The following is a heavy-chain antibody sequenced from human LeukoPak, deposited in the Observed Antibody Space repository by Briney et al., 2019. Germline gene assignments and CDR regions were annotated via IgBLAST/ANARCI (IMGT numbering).Heavy chain of an antibody. J-gene: IGHJ6*02. CDR2: LYSGGTT. V-gene: IGHV3-53*01. CDR3: ASELGVGVAEYYYYNYGMDV. CDR1: GFTFSDCS. Sequence: GGSLRLSCAASGFTFSDCSMNWVRQAPGKGLELVSVLYSGGTTYYADSVKGRFTVTRDNSKNTLYLQMDNLRAEDTAVYYCASELGVGVAEYYYYNYGMDVWGQATTVNVSS. D-gene: IGHD6-19*01.